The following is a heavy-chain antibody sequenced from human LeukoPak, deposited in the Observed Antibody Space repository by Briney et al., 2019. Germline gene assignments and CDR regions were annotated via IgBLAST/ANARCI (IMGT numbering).Heavy chain of an antibody. J-gene: IGHJ6*02. V-gene: IGHV3-23*01. Sequence: GGSLRLSCAASGFTFSSYAMSWVRQAPGKGLEWVSAISGSGGSTYYADSVKGRFTISRDNSKNTLYLQMNSLRAEDTAVYYCARYRTLGSSGYYLSYYYGMDVWGQGTTVTVSS. D-gene: IGHD3-22*01. CDR1: GFTFSSYA. CDR3: ARYRTLGSSGYYLSYYYGMDV. CDR2: ISGSGGST.